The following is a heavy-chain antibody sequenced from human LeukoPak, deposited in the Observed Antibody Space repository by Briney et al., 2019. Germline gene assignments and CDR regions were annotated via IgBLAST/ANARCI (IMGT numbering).Heavy chain of an antibody. J-gene: IGHJ4*02. CDR3: ARAPGGDCHFDY. CDR2: IYYSGST. V-gene: IGHV4-39*07. CDR1: GGSISSSSYY. D-gene: IGHD2-21*02. Sequence: SETLSLTCTVSGGSISSSSYYWGWIRQPPGKGLEWIGSIYYSGSTYYNPSLKSRVTISVDTSKNQFSLKLSSVTAADTAVYYCARAPGGDCHFDYWGQGTLATVSS.